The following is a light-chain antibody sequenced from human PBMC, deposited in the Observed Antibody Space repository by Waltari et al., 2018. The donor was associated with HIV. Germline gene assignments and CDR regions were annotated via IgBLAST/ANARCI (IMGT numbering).Light chain of an antibody. CDR1: QDIWRY. V-gene: IGKV1-39*01. J-gene: IGKJ4*01. Sequence: DIQLTQSPSSLSASVGDRVTITCRASQDIWRYLNWYQQKPGRAPKLLIYDALNLETGVPSRFSGSGSGTDFTFTISSLQPEDFATYYCQQSYSTPALTFGGGTKVEIQ. CDR2: DAL. CDR3: QQSYSTPALT.